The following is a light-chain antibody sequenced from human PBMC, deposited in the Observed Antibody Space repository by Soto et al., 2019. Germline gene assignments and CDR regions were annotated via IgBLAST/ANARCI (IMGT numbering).Light chain of an antibody. CDR2: AAS. CDR1: QAIGKY. V-gene: IGKV1-27*01. CDR3: QQYARAPRT. Sequence: DIQMTQSPSSLSASVGDRVTIACRASQAIGKYLAWYQQRPGTVPKILIYAASTLQSGVPSRFSGSGSGTDFTLTIRSLQPEDAATYYCQQYARAPRTFRQGTKVEI. J-gene: IGKJ1*01.